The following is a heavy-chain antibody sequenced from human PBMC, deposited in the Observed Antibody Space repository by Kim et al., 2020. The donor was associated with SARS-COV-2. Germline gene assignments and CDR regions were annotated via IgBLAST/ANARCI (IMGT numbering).Heavy chain of an antibody. CDR1: GGSISSSSYY. J-gene: IGHJ6*02. CDR3: ARDRGAKVGATTFYYYGMDV. V-gene: IGHV4-39*07. D-gene: IGHD1-26*01. Sequence: SETLSLTCTVSGGSISSSSYYWGWIRQPPGKGLEWIGSIYYSGSTYYNPSLKSRVTISVDTSKNQFSLKLSSVTAADTAVYYCARDRGAKVGATTFYYYGMDVWGQGTTVTVSS. CDR2: IYYSGST.